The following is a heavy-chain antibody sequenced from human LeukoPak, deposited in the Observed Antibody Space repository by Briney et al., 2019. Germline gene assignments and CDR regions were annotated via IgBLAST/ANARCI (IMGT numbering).Heavy chain of an antibody. D-gene: IGHD3-10*01. Sequence: SETLSLTCAVYGGSFSGYYWSWIRQPPGKGLEWIGEINHSGSTNYNPSLKSRVTISVDTSKNQFSLKLSSVTAADTAVYYCARRGWFGELSPRAWLFDYWGQGTLVTVSS. J-gene: IGHJ4*02. V-gene: IGHV4-34*01. CDR1: GGSFSGYY. CDR3: ARRGWFGELSPRAWLFDY. CDR2: INHSGST.